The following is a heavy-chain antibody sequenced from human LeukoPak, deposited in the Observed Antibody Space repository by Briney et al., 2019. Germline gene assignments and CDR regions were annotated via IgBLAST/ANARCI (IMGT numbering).Heavy chain of an antibody. CDR2: ISYDGSNK. CDR3: ARGEGYSSSPRPLRLDY. D-gene: IGHD6-6*01. V-gene: IGHV3-30-3*01. J-gene: IGHJ4*02. CDR1: GFTFSSYA. Sequence: PGGSLRLSCAASGFTFSSYAMHWIRQAPGKGLEWVAFISYDGSNKYYADSVKGRFTISRDNSKNTLYLQMNSLRAEDTAVYYCARGEGYSSSPRPLRLDYWGQGTLVTVSS.